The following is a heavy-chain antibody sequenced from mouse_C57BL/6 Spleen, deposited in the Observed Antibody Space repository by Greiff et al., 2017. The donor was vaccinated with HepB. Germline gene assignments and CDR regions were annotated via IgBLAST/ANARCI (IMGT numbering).Heavy chain of an antibody. D-gene: IGHD1-1*01. J-gene: IGHJ2*01. CDR3: ARGDYYGSSYEGFDY. CDR1: GYSFTDYN. CDR2: INPNYGTT. V-gene: IGHV1-39*01. Sequence: EVKLQESGPELVKPGASVKISCKASGYSFTDYNMNWVKQSNGKSLEWIGVINPNYGTTSYNQKFKGKATLTVDQSSSTAYMQLNSLTSEDSAVYYCARGDYYGSSYEGFDYWGQGTTLTVSS.